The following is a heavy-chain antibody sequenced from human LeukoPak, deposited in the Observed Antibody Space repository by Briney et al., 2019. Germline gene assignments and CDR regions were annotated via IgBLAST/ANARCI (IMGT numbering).Heavy chain of an antibody. D-gene: IGHD3-10*01. V-gene: IGHV3-13*01. CDR2: IGTAGDT. J-gene: IGHJ4*02. Sequence: GGSLRLSCAASGFTFSSYDMHWVRQATGKGLEWVSAIGTAGDTYYPGSVKGRFTISRENAKNSLYLQMNSLRAGDAAVYYCARGYYYGSGSPLDYWGQGTLVTVSS. CDR3: ARGYYYGSGSPLDY. CDR1: GFTFSSYD.